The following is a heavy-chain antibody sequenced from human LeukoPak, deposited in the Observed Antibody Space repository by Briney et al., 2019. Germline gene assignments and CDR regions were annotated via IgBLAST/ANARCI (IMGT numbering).Heavy chain of an antibody. CDR1: GASITTYS. J-gene: IGHJ6*03. Sequence: PSETLSLTCIVSGASITTYSWNWLRQSPGKGLGWIGYFSLGGSGTTSYTSSLKSRVTISVDTSKNQFSLKLSSVTAADTAVYYCARDQGGGTTTYYYYYMDVWGKGTTVTVSS. D-gene: IGHD4-11*01. V-gene: IGHV4-59*01. CDR2: FSLGGSGTT. CDR3: ARDQGGGTTTYYYYYMDV.